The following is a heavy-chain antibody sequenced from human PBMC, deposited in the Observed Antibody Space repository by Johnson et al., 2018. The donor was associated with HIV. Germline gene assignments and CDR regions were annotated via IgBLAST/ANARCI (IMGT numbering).Heavy chain of an antibody. CDR2: ISYDGSNK. D-gene: IGHD1-7*01. Sequence: QVQLVESGGGVVQPGRSLRLSCAASGFTFSSYVMHWVRQASGKGLEWVAVISYDGSNKYYADSVKGRFTISRDNSKNTLYLQMSSLRAEDTAVYYCATSLTGTRPFDIWGQGTMVTVSS. V-gene: IGHV3-30*14. CDR1: GFTFSSYV. CDR3: ATSLTGTRPFDI. J-gene: IGHJ3*02.